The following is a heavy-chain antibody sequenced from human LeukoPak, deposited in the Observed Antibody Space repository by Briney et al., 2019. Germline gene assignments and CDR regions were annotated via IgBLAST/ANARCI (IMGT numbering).Heavy chain of an antibody. Sequence: GGSLRLSCAASGITASRYAMTWVRQAPGKGLEWVSAISGSGGSTYYADSVKGRFTISRDNSKNTLYLQMNSLRAEDTAVYYCAHISSSWPDYWGQGTLVTVSS. CDR2: ISGSGGST. D-gene: IGHD6-13*01. CDR1: GITASRYA. V-gene: IGHV3-23*01. J-gene: IGHJ4*02. CDR3: AHISSSWPDY.